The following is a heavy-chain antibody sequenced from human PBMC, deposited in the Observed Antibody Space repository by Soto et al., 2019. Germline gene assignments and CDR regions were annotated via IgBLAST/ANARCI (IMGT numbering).Heavy chain of an antibody. CDR3: ATMPTRIEVQGLPIPT. J-gene: IGHJ1*01. Sequence: VQLLQSGPGLVKPSGTLSLTCAVSCGSVSSTNWWSWVRQSPGKGLEWIGDIYHIGSTNYNPSLRGRVTRAVDKSTNQFSLTLKYVTAADTAVYYCATMPTRIEVQGLPIPTWGQGTLVTVSS. CDR1: CGSVSSTNW. CDR2: IYHIGST. V-gene: IGHV4-4*02. D-gene: IGHD2-15*01.